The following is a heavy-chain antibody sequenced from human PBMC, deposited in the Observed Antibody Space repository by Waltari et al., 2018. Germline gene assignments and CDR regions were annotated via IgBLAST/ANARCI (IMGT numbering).Heavy chain of an antibody. CDR2: IYHSGST. D-gene: IGHD2-15*01. V-gene: IGHV4-38-2*01. Sequence: QVQLQESGPGLVKPSETLSLTCAVSGYSISSGYYWGWIRQPPGKGLEWIGSIYHSGSTYYNPSLKSRVTISVDTSKNQFSLKLSSVTAADTAVYYCARAGPYCSGGSCYSGWVDYWGQGTLVTVSS. J-gene: IGHJ4*02. CDR1: GYSISSGYY. CDR3: ARAGPYCSGGSCYSGWVDY.